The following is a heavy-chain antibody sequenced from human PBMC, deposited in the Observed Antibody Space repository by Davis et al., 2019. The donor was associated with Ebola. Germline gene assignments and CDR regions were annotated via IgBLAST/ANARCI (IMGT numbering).Heavy chain of an antibody. CDR2: ISCSGSTI. V-gene: IGHV3-48*03. CDR3: ARAEATYYYDSSGYYSSYYFDY. D-gene: IGHD3-22*01. J-gene: IGHJ4*02. Sequence: GESLKISCAASGFTFSSYEMNWVRQAPGKGLEWVSYISCSGSTIYYADSVRGRFTISRDNAKNSLYLQMNSLRDEDTAVYYCARAEATYYYDSSGYYSSYYFDYWGQGTLVTVSS. CDR1: GFTFSSYE.